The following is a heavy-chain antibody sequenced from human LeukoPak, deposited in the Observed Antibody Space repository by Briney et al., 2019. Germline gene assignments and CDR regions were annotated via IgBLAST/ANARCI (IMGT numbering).Heavy chain of an antibody. CDR1: GFTFSTHS. V-gene: IGHV3-21*01. CDR2: TSSDSNNI. J-gene: IGHJ4*02. CDR3: ARSERWLPPGD. D-gene: IGHD5-24*01. Sequence: GGSLRLSCAASGFTFSTHSMNWVRQAPGKGLEWVSSTSSDSNNIYYVDSVKGRFTVSRDNAKNSLYLQMNSLRAEDTAVYYCARSERWLPPGDWGQGTLVTVSS.